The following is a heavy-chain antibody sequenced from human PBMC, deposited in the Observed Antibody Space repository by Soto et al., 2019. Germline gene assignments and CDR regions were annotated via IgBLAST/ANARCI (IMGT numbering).Heavy chain of an antibody. Sequence: GASVKVSCKASGSTFTSYGISWVRQAPGQGLEWMGWISAYNGNTNYAQKLQGRVTMTTDTSTSTAYMELRSLRSDATAVYYCARGGVTDSSGYAYDAFDIWGQGTMVTVSS. CDR1: GSTFTSYG. CDR2: ISAYNGNT. V-gene: IGHV1-18*04. CDR3: ARGGVTDSSGYAYDAFDI. D-gene: IGHD3-22*01. J-gene: IGHJ3*02.